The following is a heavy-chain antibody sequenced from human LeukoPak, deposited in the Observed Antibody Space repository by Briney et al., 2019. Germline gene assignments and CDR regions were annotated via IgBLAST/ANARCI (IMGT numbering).Heavy chain of an antibody. J-gene: IGHJ5*02. D-gene: IGHD6-13*01. CDR1: GFTFSSYG. CDR3: ARDGRWIAATSGNWFDP. Sequence: GGSLRLSCAASGFTFSSYGMHWVRQAPGKGLEWVAVISYDGSNKYYADSVKGRFTISRDNAKNSLYLQMNSLRAEDTAVYYCARDGRWIAATSGNWFDPWGQGTLVTVSS. CDR2: ISYDGSNK. V-gene: IGHV3-30*03.